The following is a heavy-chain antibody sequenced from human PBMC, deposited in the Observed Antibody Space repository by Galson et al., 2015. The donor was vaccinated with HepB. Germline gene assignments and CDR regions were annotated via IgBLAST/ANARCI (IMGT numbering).Heavy chain of an antibody. V-gene: IGHV3-23*01. D-gene: IGHD3-10*01. CDR3: ARPQNAAGVAIDALDI. J-gene: IGHJ3*02. CDR1: GFTFTKYA. CDR2: ISGSGYTT. Sequence: SLRLSCAASGFTFTKYAMTWVRQAPGKGLEWVSGISGSGYTTYYADSVKGRFTISRDNSRNTLYLQMNSLRADDTAAYWCARPQNAAGVAIDALDIWGQGTMVTVSS.